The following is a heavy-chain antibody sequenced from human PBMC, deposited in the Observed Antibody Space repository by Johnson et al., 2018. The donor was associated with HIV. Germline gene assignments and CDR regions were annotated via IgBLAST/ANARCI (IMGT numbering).Heavy chain of an antibody. CDR3: ARAKYGGAFDV. Sequence: EVQLVESGGGLIQPGGSLRLSCAASGFTVSSNYMSWVRQAPGTGLAWVSVIYSGGSKYYADSVKGRFTISRDNARNTLYLQMNSLRAEDTAVYYCARAKYGGAFDVWGQGTMVTVSS. CDR2: IYSGGSK. V-gene: IGHV3-53*01. CDR1: GFTVSSNY. D-gene: IGHD3-16*01. J-gene: IGHJ3*01.